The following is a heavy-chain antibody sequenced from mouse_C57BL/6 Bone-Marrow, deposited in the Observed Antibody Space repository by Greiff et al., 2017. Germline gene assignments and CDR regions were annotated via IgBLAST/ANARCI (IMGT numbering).Heavy chain of an antibody. CDR3: ARDFYDYDVSWFAY. D-gene: IGHD2-4*01. CDR1: GYTFTSYW. CDR2: IDPSDSYT. J-gene: IGHJ3*01. V-gene: IGHV1-59*01. Sequence: QVQLQQPGAELVRPGTSVKLSCKASGYTFTSYWMHWVKQRPGQGLEWIGVIDPSDSYTNYNQKFKGKATLTVDTSSSTAYMQLSSLTSEDSGVYYCARDFYDYDVSWFAYWGQGTLVTVSA.